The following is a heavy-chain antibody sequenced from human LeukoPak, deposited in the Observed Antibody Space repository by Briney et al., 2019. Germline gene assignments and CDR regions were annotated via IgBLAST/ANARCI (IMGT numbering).Heavy chain of an antibody. D-gene: IGHD3-9*01. CDR1: GGSFSGYY. CDR3: ARRLTYYDILTGPYFDY. V-gene: IGHV4-34*01. J-gene: IGHJ4*02. Sequence: PSETLSLTCAVYGGSFSGYYWSWIRQPPGKGLEWIGEINHSGSTNYNPSLKSRVTISVDKSKNQFSLKLSSVTAADTAVYYCARRLTYYDILTGPYFDYWGQGTLVTVSS. CDR2: INHSGST.